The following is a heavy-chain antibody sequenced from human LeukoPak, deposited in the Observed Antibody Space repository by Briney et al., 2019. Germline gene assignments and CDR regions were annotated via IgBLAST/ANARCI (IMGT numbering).Heavy chain of an antibody. CDR2: INGGGSTT. CDR3: ARSAFYDRSGYYYDY. J-gene: IGHJ4*02. Sequence: GGSLRPSCAASGFTFSTYWMHWVRQVPGYELMWVSRINGGGSTTTYADSVKGRFTISRDNAKNTLYLQMNGLRAEDTAVYYCARSAFYDRSGYYYDYWGQGTLVTVSS. V-gene: IGHV3-74*01. CDR1: GFTFSTYW. D-gene: IGHD3-22*01.